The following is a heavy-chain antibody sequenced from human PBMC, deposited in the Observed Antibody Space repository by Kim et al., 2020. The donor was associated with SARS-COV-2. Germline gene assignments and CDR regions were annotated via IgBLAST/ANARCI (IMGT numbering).Heavy chain of an antibody. D-gene: IGHD2-15*01. CDR1: GFTFSTYW. CDR3: ARGGNWCYGCGGGSCPSNWFDP. J-gene: IGHJ5*02. CDR2: IKQEGSEK. V-gene: IGHV3-7*01. Sequence: GGSLRLSCAASGFTFSTYWMSWVRQAPGKGLEWVANIKQEGSEKYYVDSVKGRFTISRDNAKNSVYLQMNSLRAEDTAVYYCARGGNWCYGCGGGSCPSNWFDPWGQGTLVTVSS.